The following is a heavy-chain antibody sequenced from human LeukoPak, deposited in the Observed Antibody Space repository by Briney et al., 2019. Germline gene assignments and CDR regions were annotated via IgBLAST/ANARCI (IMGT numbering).Heavy chain of an antibody. V-gene: IGHV4-4*07. CDR2: IYTSGAT. CDR3: ASYYGPGRTDY. Sequence: SETLSLTCTVSGGSISSYHWSWIRQPAGKGLEWIGCIYTSGATNYNPSLKSRVTMSVDTSRNHFSLKLSSVTVADTAVYYCASYYGPGRTDYWGQGTLVTVSS. D-gene: IGHD3-10*01. CDR1: GGSISSYH. J-gene: IGHJ4*02.